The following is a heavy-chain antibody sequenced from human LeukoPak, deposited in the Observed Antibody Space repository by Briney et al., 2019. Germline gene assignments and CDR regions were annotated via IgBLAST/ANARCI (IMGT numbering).Heavy chain of an antibody. Sequence: GGSLRLSCAASGFTFSSYEMNWVRQAPGKGLEWVSYISSSGSTIYYAASVKGRFTISRDNAKNSLYLQMNSLRAEDTAVYYCAREGYDSSGYYQADWGQGTMVTVSS. CDR2: ISSSGSTI. V-gene: IGHV3-48*03. CDR3: AREGYDSSGYYQAD. J-gene: IGHJ3*01. CDR1: GFTFSSYE. D-gene: IGHD3-22*01.